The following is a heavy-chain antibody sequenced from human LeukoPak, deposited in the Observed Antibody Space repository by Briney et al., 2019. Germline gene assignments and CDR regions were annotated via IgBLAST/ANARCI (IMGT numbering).Heavy chain of an antibody. Sequence: WETLSLTCSVSGASTTSYYWNGIRQAPGKGLERIGYIYSDGTTSYSPSLRSRVTISIDTSRNQFSLKLSSVTAADAAVYYCARDTRSYDTSGYYYFDYWGQGALVTVSS. J-gene: IGHJ4*02. D-gene: IGHD3-22*01. CDR2: IYSDGTT. CDR3: ARDTRSYDTSGYYYFDY. CDR1: GASTTSYY. V-gene: IGHV4-59*01.